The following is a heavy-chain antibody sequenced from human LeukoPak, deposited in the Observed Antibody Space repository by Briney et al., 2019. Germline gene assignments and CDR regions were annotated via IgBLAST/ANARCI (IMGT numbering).Heavy chain of an antibody. CDR3: ARDRVGGYYYYGMDV. V-gene: IGHV4-61*01. Sequence: PSETLSLTCTVSGGSVSSGSYYWSWIRQPPGKGLEWIGYIYYSGSTNYNPSLKSRVTISVDTSKNQFSLKLSSVTAADTAVYYCARDRVGGYYYYGMDVWGQGTTVTVSS. CDR2: IYYSGST. CDR1: GGSVSSGSYY. D-gene: IGHD4-23*01. J-gene: IGHJ6*02.